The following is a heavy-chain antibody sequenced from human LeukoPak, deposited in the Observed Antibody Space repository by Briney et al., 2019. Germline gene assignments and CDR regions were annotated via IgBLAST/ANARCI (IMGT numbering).Heavy chain of an antibody. CDR3: ASSRGTRYDSSGYYSYSFDY. CDR1: GYTFTSYD. V-gene: IGHV1-8*01. D-gene: IGHD3-22*01. Sequence: ASVKVSCKDSGYTFTSYDINWVRQATGQGLEWMGWMNPNSGNTGYAQKFQGRVTMTRNTSISTAYMELSSLRSEDTAVYYCASSRGTRYDSSGYYSYSFDYWGQGTLVTVSS. CDR2: MNPNSGNT. J-gene: IGHJ4*02.